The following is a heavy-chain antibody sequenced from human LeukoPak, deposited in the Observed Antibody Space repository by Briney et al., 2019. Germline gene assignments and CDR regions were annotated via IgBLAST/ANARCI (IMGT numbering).Heavy chain of an antibody. CDR3: ARAKVGAAIVFDI. D-gene: IGHD2-15*01. J-gene: IGHJ3*02. V-gene: IGHV1-69*05. CDR2: IVPIFGTA. CDR1: GGTFSSYA. Sequence: GASVKVSCKASGGTFSSYAISWVRQAPGQGLEWMGRIVPIFGTANYAQKFQGRDTISTDESTSTAYMELSSLTSEDTAVYYCARAKVGAAIVFDIWGQGTMVTVSS.